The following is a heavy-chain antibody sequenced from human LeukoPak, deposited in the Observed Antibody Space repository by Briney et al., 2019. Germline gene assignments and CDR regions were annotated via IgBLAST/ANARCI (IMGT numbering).Heavy chain of an antibody. CDR1: GFTFSSYA. Sequence: GGSLRLSCAASGFTFSSYAMSWVRQAPRKGLEWASAISGSGGSTYYADSVKGRFTISRDNSKNTLYLQMNSLRAEDTAVYYCAKTRAGSLNTDFDYWGQGTLVTVSS. V-gene: IGHV3-23*01. CDR3: AKTRAGSLNTDFDY. CDR2: ISGSGGST. D-gene: IGHD1-26*01. J-gene: IGHJ4*02.